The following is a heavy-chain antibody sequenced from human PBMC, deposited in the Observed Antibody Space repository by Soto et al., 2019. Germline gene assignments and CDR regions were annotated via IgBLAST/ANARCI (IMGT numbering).Heavy chain of an antibody. J-gene: IGHJ4*02. CDR3: ARDTSRGEYDY. CDR1: GYTFTSYG. Sequence: QVQLVQSGAEVKKPGASVKVSCKASGYTFTSYGISWVRQAPGRGLEWMGWINVYNGNTNYAQKLQGRVTMTTDTSTSTAYLDLRSLRSDDPAVYFCARDTSRGEYDYWGQGTLVTVSS. V-gene: IGHV1-18*01. CDR2: INVYNGNT. D-gene: IGHD3-10*01.